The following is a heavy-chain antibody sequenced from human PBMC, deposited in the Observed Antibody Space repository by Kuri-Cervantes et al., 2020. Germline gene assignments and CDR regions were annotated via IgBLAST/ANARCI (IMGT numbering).Heavy chain of an antibody. CDR3: AGGFSSGWYFSVNYYYGMDV. J-gene: IGHJ6*02. Sequence: GESLKISCAASGFTVSSNYMTWVRQAPGKGLEWVSVIYSGGSTYYADSVKGRFTISRDNSKNTLYLQMNSLRAEDTAVYYCAGGFSSGWYFSVNYYYGMDVWGQGTTVTVSS. CDR2: IYSGGST. V-gene: IGHV3-53*01. D-gene: IGHD6-19*01. CDR1: GFTVSSNY.